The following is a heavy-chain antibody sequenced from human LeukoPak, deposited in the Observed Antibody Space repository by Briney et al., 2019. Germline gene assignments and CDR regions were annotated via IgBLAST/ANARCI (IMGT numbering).Heavy chain of an antibody. D-gene: IGHD3-10*01. Sequence: SETLSLTCTVSGGFISSYYWSWIRQPPGKGLEWIGYIYYSGSTNYNPSLKSRVTISVDTSKNQLSLKLSSVTAADTAVYYCARDLNGSGTYFDYWGQGTLVTVSS. CDR1: GGFISSYY. J-gene: IGHJ4*02. CDR3: ARDLNGSGTYFDY. CDR2: IYYSGST. V-gene: IGHV4-59*01.